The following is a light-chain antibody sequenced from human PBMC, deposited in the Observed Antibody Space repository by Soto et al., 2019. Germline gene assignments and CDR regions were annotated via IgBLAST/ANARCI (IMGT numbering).Light chain of an antibody. Sequence: EIVMTQSPATRSVSPGERATLSCRASQSVSSNLAWYQQKPGQAPRLLIYGASTRATGIPARFSGSGSGTEFTLTISSLQSEDFAVYYCQQYNNWLTWTFGQGTKV. CDR3: QQYNNWLTWT. CDR1: QSVSSN. CDR2: GAS. J-gene: IGKJ1*01. V-gene: IGKV3-15*01.